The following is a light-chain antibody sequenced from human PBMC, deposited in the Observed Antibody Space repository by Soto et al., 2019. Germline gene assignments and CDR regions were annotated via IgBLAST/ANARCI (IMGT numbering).Light chain of an antibody. J-gene: IGLJ1*01. V-gene: IGLV2-14*01. Sequence: QSALTRPASVSGSPGQSITISCTGTSSDVGGYNYVSWYQQHPGKAPILMIYDVSNRPSGVSNRFSGSKSGNTASLTISGLQAEDEADYYCSSYTSSSTLLYVFGTGTKVTVL. CDR1: SSDVGGYNY. CDR2: DVS. CDR3: SSYTSSSTLLYV.